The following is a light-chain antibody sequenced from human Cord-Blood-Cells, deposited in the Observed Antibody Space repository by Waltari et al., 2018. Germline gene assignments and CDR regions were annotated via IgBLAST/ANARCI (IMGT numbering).Light chain of an antibody. CDR1: QIVSSH. V-gene: IGKV3-15*01. J-gene: IGKJ2*01. CDR3: QQYNNWPPYT. CDR2: GAS. Sequence: EIVMPQSPATLSVSPGERATLSCRASQIVSSHLAWYQQKPGQAPRLLIYGASTRATGIPARFSGSGSWTEFTLTISSLQSEDFAVYYCQQYNNWPPYTFGQGTKLEIK.